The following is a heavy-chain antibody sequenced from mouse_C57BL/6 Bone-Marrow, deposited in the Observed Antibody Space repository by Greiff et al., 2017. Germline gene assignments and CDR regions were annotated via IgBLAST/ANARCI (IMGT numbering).Heavy chain of an antibody. D-gene: IGHD3-2*02. CDR3: ATELRPHCFAY. J-gene: IGHJ2*01. CDR2: IGPGSGST. Sequence: VQLQQSGAELVKLGASVQISCKASGYTFTDYYINWVKQRPGQGLEWIGKIGPGSGSTYYNEKFKGKATLTADKSSSTAYMQLSSLTSEDSAVYFCATELRPHCFAYWGQGTTLTVSS. V-gene: IGHV1-77*01. CDR1: GYTFTDYY.